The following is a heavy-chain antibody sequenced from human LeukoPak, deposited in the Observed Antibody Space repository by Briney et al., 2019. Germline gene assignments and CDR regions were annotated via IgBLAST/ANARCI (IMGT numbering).Heavy chain of an antibody. CDR3: ARAVSSGSYLLDRRLTREVSWFDP. J-gene: IGHJ5*02. V-gene: IGHV1-2*02. CDR2: INPNSGGT. CDR1: GYTFTGYY. D-gene: IGHD1-26*01. Sequence: GASVKVSCKASGYTFTGYYMHWVRQAPGQGLEWMGWINPNSGGTNYAQKFQGRVTMTRDTSISTAYMELSRLRSDDTAVYYCARAVSSGSYLLDRRLTREVSWFDPWGQGTLVTVSS.